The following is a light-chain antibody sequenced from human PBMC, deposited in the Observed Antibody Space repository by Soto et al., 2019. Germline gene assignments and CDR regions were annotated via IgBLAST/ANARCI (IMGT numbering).Light chain of an antibody. J-gene: IGKJ4*01. Sequence: EIVLTQSPATLSLSPGERATLSCRASQSVRNDLVWYHQKPGQAPRVLIYSASNRATGIPARFSGRWSGTDFTLTISSLEPEDFAVYYCQQRTNWPPTFGGRTKVEMK. CDR1: QSVRND. CDR3: QQRTNWPPT. CDR2: SAS. V-gene: IGKV3-11*01.